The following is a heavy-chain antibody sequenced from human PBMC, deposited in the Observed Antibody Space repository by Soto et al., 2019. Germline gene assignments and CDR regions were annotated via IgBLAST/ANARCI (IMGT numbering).Heavy chain of an antibody. CDR1: GFSFRSYA. D-gene: IGHD2-15*01. CDR2: TSYDGSKK. J-gene: IGHJ5*01. V-gene: IGHV3-30*18. CDR3: AKKGQAHCSGGSCFSGLFDA. Sequence: QVQLVESGGGVVQPGKSLRLSCVASGFSFRSYAMHWVRQAPGQGLEWVAFTSYDGSKKDYAASVKGRFTVSRGNFENILYVEMNTLRSENTAVYYCAKKGQAHCSGGSCFSGLFDAWGHVTQVTGSS.